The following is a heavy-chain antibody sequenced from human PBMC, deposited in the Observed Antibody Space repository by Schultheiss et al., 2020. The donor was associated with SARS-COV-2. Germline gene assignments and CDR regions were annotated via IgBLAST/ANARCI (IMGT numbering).Heavy chain of an antibody. J-gene: IGHJ4*02. D-gene: IGHD3-3*01. CDR2: VSSSGRIT. V-gene: IGHV3-48*03. CDR3: ARVPDYDYDFWSAPDYYFDY. Sequence: GGSLRLSCAASGFTFDDYAMHWVRQAPGKGLEWIAHVSSSGRITNYADSVQGRFTISRDNAKNSFYLQMSSLTAEDTAVYYCARVPDYDYDFWSAPDYYFDYWGQGTLVTVSS. CDR1: GFTFDDYA.